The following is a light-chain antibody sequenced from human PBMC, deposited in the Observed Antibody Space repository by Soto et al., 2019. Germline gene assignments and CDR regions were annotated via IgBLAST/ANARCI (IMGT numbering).Light chain of an antibody. CDR2: DVN. CDR1: SSDVGGYNY. V-gene: IGLV2-14*01. CDR3: SSYTSIITLV. J-gene: IGLJ2*01. Sequence: QSALTQPASVSGSPGQSITISCTGTSSDVGGYNYVSWYQQHPGKAPKLMIYDVNNRPSGVSNRFSGSKSGNTASLTISGLQAEDEGDYYCSSYTSIITLVFGGGTQLTVL.